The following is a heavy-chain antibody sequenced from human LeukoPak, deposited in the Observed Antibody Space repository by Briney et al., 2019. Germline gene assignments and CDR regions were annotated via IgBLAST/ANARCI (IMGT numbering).Heavy chain of an antibody. V-gene: IGHV3-53*01. J-gene: IGHJ4*02. CDR1: GFPVSINS. D-gene: IGHD3-16*01. Sequence: GGSLRLSCTVSGFPVSINSMSWVRQAPGKGLEWVSFIYSGGNTHYSDSVKGRFTISRDNSKNTLYLQMNSLRAEDTAVYYCARDIGGGAFDYWGQGTLVTVSS. CDR2: IYSGGNT. CDR3: ARDIGGGAFDY.